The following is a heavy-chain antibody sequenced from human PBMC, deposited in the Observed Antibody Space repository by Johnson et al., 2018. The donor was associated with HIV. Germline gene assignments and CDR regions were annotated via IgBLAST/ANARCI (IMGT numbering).Heavy chain of an antibody. CDR2: ISYDGSNK. Sequence: QMQLVESGGGVVQPGRSLRLSCAASGFTFSSYAMHWVRQAPGKGLEWVAVISYDGSNKYYADSVKGRFTISRDNSKNTRYMQMNSLRAEDTAVYYCARVAPAHDAFDIWGQGTMVTVSS. J-gene: IGHJ3*02. V-gene: IGHV3-30*04. CDR1: GFTFSSYA. CDR3: ARVAPAHDAFDI. D-gene: IGHD2-2*01.